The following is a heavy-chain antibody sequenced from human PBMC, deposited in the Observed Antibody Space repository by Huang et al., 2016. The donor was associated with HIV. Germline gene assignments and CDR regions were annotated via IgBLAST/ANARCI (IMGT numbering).Heavy chain of an antibody. CDR3: ARHDPDYYGSRSYYNNPIY. CDR1: GGSFSSSFYY. Sequence: QLQLQESGPGLVKPSETLSLTCTVSGGSFSSSFYYWGWIRQPPGKGLEWIGTIYYSGSTYYNPYLKSRVTISVDTSKNQFSLKLSSVTAADTAVYYCARHDPDYYGSRSYYNNPIYWGQGTLVTVSS. CDR2: IYYSGST. J-gene: IGHJ4*02. V-gene: IGHV4-39*01. D-gene: IGHD3-10*01.